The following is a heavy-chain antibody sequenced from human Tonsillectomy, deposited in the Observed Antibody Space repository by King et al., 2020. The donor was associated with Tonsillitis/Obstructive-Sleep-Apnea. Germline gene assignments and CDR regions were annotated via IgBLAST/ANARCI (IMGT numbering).Heavy chain of an antibody. D-gene: IGHD3-16*01. CDR3: AREGDDAFDI. Sequence: VQLQESGPGLVRPSETLSLTCTVSGGSISSYYWGWIRQPPGKGLEWIGYIDYSGSTNYNPSLKSRVTISVDTSKNQFSLRLSSVTAADTAVYYCAREGDDAFDIWGQGTMVTVSS. J-gene: IGHJ3*02. CDR2: IDYSGST. CDR1: GGSISSYY. V-gene: IGHV4-59*01.